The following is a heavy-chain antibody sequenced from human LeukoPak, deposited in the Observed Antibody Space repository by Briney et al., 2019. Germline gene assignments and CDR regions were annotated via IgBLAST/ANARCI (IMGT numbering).Heavy chain of an antibody. CDR1: GGSINNSTYY. J-gene: IGHJ5*02. CDR3: ARQTTRRNWFDP. Sequence: PSETLSLTCTVSGGSINNSTYYWAYIRQPPGKGLEWIGSVYYSGSTYYNPSLTSRVTISVDTSKNQFSLKLSSVTAADTAVYYCARQTTRRNWFDPWGQGTLVTVSS. V-gene: IGHV4-39*01. D-gene: IGHD1-14*01. CDR2: VYYSGST.